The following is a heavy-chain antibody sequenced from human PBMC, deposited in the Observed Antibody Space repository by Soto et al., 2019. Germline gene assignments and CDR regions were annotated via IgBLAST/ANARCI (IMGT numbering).Heavy chain of an antibody. V-gene: IGHV1-69*01. CDR3: ARGLGDSSGYFYFDS. J-gene: IGHJ4*02. CDR1: GGIFRSFA. CDR2: INPVLGTP. Sequence: QGQLVQSGAEVQKPGSSVNVSCQASGGIFRSFAMTWLRQAPGQGLEWLGGINPVLGTPNYAQNFRDRLTIVADESTSTAYMLLSSLRSDDTALYFCARGLGDSSGYFYFDSWGQGTLVTVSS. D-gene: IGHD3-22*01.